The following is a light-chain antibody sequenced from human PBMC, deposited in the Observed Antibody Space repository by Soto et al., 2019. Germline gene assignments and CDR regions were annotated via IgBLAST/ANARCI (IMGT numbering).Light chain of an antibody. CDR2: DVS. CDR3: HQRYNWPRVT. CDR1: QSVSNS. V-gene: IGKV3-11*01. Sequence: EIVFTHSPATLSFSPVERVTLSCRASQSVSNSLAWYQQKPGQPPRLLIYDVSNRATGIPARFSGSGSGTDFTLTITSLEPEDFAVYFCHQRYNWPRVTFGQGTRLEIK. J-gene: IGKJ5*01.